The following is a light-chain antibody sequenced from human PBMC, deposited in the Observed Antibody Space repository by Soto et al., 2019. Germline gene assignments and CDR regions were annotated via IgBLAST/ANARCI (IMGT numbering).Light chain of an antibody. CDR2: STD. CDR1: TGAVTSGHY. V-gene: IGLV7-43*01. CDR3: LLYYGGAVI. Sequence: QAVVTQEPSLTVSPGGTVTLTCASSTGAVTSGHYANWLQQKPGQAPRALIYSTDTKHSWTPARFSGSLLGGKAALTLSGVRPEDEAAYYCLLYYGGAVIFGGGTKLTVL. J-gene: IGLJ2*01.